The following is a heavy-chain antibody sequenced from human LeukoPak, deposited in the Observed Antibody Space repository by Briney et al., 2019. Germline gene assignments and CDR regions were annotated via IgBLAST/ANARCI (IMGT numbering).Heavy chain of an antibody. V-gene: IGHV3-66*01. CDR1: GFTVSSNY. D-gene: IGHD3-10*02. CDR2: IYSGGST. J-gene: IGHJ6*04. CDR3: AELGITMIGGV. Sequence: GGSLRLSCAASGFTVSSNYMSWVRQAPGKGLEWVSVIYSGGSTYYADSVKGRFTISRDNSKNTLYLQMNSLRAEDTAVYYCAELGITMIGGVWGKGATVTISS.